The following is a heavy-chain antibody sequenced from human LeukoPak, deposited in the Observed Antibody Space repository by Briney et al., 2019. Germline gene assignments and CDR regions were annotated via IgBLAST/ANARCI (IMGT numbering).Heavy chain of an antibody. CDR1: FXXXXYT. Sequence: FXXXXYTXSWVRQAPGXGLXWVSGINWNGGSTGYVDSVKGRFTISRDNAKXSLYLQMNSLRAEDRALYYXXXXXXXXXXXXSXXXXFDYXGXGXLVTVSS. CDR2: INWNGGST. CDR3: XXXXXXXXXXXSXXXXFDY. J-gene: IGHJ4*02. V-gene: IGHV3-20*03.